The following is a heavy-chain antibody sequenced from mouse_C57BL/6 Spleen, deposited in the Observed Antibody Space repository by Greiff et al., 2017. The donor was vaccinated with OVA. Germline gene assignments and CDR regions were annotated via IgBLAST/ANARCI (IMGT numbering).Heavy chain of an antibody. Sequence: VQLQQSGPELVKPGASVKMSCKASGYTFTDYNMHWVKQSHGKSLEWIGYINPNNGGTSYNQKFKGKATLTVNKSSSTAYMELRSLTSEDSAVYYCARPQLTGNDYAMDYWGQGTSVTVSS. CDR2: INPNNGGT. D-gene: IGHD4-1*01. CDR1: GYTFTDYN. CDR3: ARPQLTGNDYAMDY. J-gene: IGHJ4*01. V-gene: IGHV1-22*01.